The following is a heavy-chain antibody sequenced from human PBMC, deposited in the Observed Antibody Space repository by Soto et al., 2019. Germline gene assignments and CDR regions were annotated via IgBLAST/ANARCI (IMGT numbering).Heavy chain of an antibody. CDR1: GGTFSSYA. J-gene: IGHJ5*02. D-gene: IGHD3-22*01. V-gene: IGHV1-69*06. Sequence: ASVKVSCKASGGTFSSYAISWVRQAPGQGLEWMGGIIPIFGTANYAQKFQGRVTITADKSTSTAYMELSSLTSEDTAVYYCARDGGYYDSSGYKAGWFDPWGQGTLVTVSS. CDR3: ARDGGYYDSSGYKAGWFDP. CDR2: IIPIFGTA.